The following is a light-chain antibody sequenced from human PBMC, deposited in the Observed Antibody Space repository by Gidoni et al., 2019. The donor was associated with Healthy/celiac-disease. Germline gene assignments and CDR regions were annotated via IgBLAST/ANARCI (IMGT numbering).Light chain of an antibody. V-gene: IGKV1-33*01. CDR2: DAS. CDR3: QQYDNHPLT. CDR1: QDISNY. Sequence: DIQMTQSPSSLSASVGDRVTITCQASQDISNYLNWYQQKPGKAPKLLIYDASNLETGVPSRFSGSGSGTEFTFTISSLQPEDIATYYCQQYDNHPLTFGEXTKVEIK. J-gene: IGKJ4*01.